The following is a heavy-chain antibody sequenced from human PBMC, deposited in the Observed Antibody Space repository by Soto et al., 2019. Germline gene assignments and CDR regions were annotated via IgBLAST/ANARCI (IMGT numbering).Heavy chain of an antibody. D-gene: IGHD3-9*01. CDR2: ISGSGGSA. CDR3: AKSKGLVTS. Sequence: GGSLRLSCAASGFTFSSYAMSWVRQAPGKGLEWVSAISGSGGSAYYADSVKGRFTISRDNYKNTLYLQMNSLSAEDTAVYYCAKSKGLVTSWGQGTLVTVSS. V-gene: IGHV3-23*01. J-gene: IGHJ5*02. CDR1: GFTFSSYA.